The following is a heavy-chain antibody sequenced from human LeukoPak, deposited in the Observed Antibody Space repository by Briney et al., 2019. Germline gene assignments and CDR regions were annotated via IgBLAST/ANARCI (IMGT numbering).Heavy chain of an antibody. J-gene: IGHJ3*02. CDR2: IYYSGST. D-gene: IGHD5-18*01. CDR3: ARLYSYGPGGAFDI. CDR1: GGSISSYY. V-gene: IGHV4-59*01. Sequence: SETLSLTCTVSGGSISSYYWSWIRQPPGKGLEWIGYIYYSGSTNYNPSLKSRVTISVDTSKNQFSLKLSSVTAADTAVYYCARLYSYGPGGAFDIWGQGTMVTVSS.